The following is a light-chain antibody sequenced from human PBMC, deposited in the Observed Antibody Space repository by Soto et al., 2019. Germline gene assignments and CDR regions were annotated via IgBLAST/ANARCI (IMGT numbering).Light chain of an antibody. CDR1: SSDVGGYNY. Sequence: QSALTQPRSVSGSPGQSVTISCTGTSSDVGGYNYVSWYQQHPGKAPKLMIYDVSKRPSGVPDRFSGSKSGNTASLTISGLQAEDEADYYCCSYADSFVLFGGGTKLTVL. CDR2: DVS. V-gene: IGLV2-11*01. J-gene: IGLJ2*01. CDR3: CSYADSFVL.